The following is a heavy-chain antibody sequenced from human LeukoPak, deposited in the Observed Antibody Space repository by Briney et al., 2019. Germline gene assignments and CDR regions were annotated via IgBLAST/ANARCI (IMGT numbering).Heavy chain of an antibody. CDR1: GYTFTSYD. D-gene: IGHD5-24*01. J-gene: IGHJ3*02. V-gene: IGHV1-8*01. CDR2: MNPNSGNT. Sequence: ASVKVPCKASGYTFTSYDINWVRQATGQGLEWMGWMNPNSGNTGYARKFQGRVTMTRNTSISTAYMELSSLRSEDTAVYYCARGQKGRWLQYNAFDIWGQGTMVTVSS. CDR3: ARGQKGRWLQYNAFDI.